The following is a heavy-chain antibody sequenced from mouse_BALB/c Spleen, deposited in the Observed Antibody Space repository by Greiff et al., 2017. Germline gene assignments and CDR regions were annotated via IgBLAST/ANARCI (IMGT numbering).Heavy chain of an antibody. V-gene: IGHV1-4*01. CDR1: GYTFTSYT. D-gene: IGHD2-10*02. Sequence: VQLQQSGAELARPGASVKMSCKASGYTFTSYTVHWVKQRPGQGLEWIGYINPSSGYTNYNQKFKDKATLTADKSSSTAYMQLSSLTSEDSAVYYCARGEYGNYWGQGTLVTVSA. J-gene: IGHJ3*01. CDR2: INPSSGYT. CDR3: ARGEYGNY.